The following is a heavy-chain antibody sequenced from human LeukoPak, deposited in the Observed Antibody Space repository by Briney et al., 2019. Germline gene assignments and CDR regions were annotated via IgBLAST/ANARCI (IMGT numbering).Heavy chain of an antibody. V-gene: IGHV3-30-3*02. CDR3: AKPEYSYGYYYYYGMDV. CDR2: ISYDGSNK. D-gene: IGHD5-18*01. CDR1: GFTFSSYA. J-gene: IGHJ6*02. Sequence: PGGSLRLSCAASGFTFSSYAMHWVRQAPGKGLEWVAVISYDGSNKYYADSVKGRFTISRDNSKNTLYLQMNSLRAEDTAVYYCAKPEYSYGYYYYYGMDVWGQGTTVTVSS.